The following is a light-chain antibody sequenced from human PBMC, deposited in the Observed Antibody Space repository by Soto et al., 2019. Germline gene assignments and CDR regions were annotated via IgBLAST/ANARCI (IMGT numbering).Light chain of an antibody. CDR1: QSVSSY. Sequence: EIVLTQSPATLSLSPGERATLSCRASQSVSSYLAWYQQKPGQAPRLLMYDVSSRHTGIPARFSGSGSGTDFTLTISRLEPEDLAVYYCQQYSSSPLTFGGGTKWIS. V-gene: IGKV3-20*01. CDR3: QQYSSSPLT. J-gene: IGKJ4*01. CDR2: DVS.